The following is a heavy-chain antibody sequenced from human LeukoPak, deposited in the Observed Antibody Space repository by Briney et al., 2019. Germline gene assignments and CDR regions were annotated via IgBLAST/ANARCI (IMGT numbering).Heavy chain of an antibody. J-gene: IGHJ4*02. CDR2: MHYSGST. CDR1: GGPITKNGYY. V-gene: IGHV4-39*07. Sequence: PSEPLSLTCSVSGGPITKNGYYWGWIRQSPETGLEWIGSMHYSGSTYYNPSLNSRVTISVDTSKNQFSLKLTSVTAADTAVYYCCGSGWFAGPFGYWGQGALVTVSS. D-gene: IGHD6-19*01. CDR3: CGSGWFAGPFGY.